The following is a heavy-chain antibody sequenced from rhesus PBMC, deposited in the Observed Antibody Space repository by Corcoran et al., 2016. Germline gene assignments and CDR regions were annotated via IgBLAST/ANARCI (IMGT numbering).Heavy chain of an antibody. D-gene: IGHD4-29*01. Sequence: QVQLQESGPGLVKPLETLSLPCAVSGVSICTSYWSWLRPPPWPGLEWIGYISGRGSSTNYNPSLKSRVSLSVVTSKNQFSLELTSVTAADTAVYFCSRDSVAASTRFDVWGAGVLVTVSS. V-gene: IGHV4S11*01. CDR3: SRDSVAASTRFDV. CDR1: GVSICTSY. CDR2: ISGRGSST. J-gene: IGHJ5-1*01.